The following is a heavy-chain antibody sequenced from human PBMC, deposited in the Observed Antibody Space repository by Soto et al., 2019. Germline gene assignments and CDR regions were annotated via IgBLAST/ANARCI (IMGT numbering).Heavy chain of an antibody. D-gene: IGHD3-16*02. J-gene: IGHJ4*02. V-gene: IGHV1-18*01. CDR2: ISGYNGNT. CDR3: GGGLRLGELSCSLDY. CDR1: GYTFTSYG. Sequence: ASVKVSCKASGYTFTSYGISWVRQAPGQGLEWMGWISGYNGNTNYAQKLQGRVTMITNTSTSTAYMELRSLRSDDTAVEYWGGGLRLGELSCSLDYWGQGTLVTVSS.